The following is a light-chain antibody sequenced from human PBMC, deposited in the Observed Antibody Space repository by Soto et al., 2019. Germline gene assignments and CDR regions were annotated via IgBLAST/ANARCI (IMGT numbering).Light chain of an antibody. CDR2: LNSDGSH. CDR3: QTWSTDIRV. J-gene: IGLJ3*02. Sequence: QAVVTQPPSASASLGASVKLTCTLSSGHNSYAIAWHQQQPEKGPRYLMKLNSDGSHSKGDGIPDRFSGSSSGAERYLTISSLQSEDEADYYCQTWSTDIRVFVGGTQLTVL. V-gene: IGLV4-69*01. CDR1: SGHNSYA.